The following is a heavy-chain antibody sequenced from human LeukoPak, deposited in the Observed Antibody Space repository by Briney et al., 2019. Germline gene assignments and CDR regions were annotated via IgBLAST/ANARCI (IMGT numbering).Heavy chain of an antibody. J-gene: IGHJ4*02. CDR1: GFNFNKYD. D-gene: IGHD6-19*01. CDR3: AKGGWLDD. V-gene: IGHV3-23*01. Sequence: GGSLRLSCAASGFNFNKYDMTWARQAPGKGLEWVSTITGRSDKTYYTDSVKGRFVTSRDNSKDTLYLQMNSPRAEDTALYYCAKGGWLDDLGQGALVTVSS. CDR2: ITGRSDKT.